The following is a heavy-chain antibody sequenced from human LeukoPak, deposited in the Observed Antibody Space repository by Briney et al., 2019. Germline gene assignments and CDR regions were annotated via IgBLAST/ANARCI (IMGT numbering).Heavy chain of an antibody. J-gene: IGHJ6*03. CDR3: ARLVEYSSGIYYYYYMDV. V-gene: IGHV4-39*01. CDR2: IYYSGST. Sequence: PSETLSLTCTVSGGSISSSSYYWGWIRQPPGKGLEWIGSIYYSGSTYYNPSLKSRVTISVNTSKNQFSLKLSSVTAADTAVYYCARLVEYSSGIYYYYYMDVWGKGTTVTISS. CDR1: GGSISSSSYY. D-gene: IGHD6-19*01.